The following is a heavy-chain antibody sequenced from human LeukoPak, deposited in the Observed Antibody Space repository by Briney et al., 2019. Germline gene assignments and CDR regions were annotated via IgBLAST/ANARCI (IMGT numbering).Heavy chain of an antibody. V-gene: IGHV3-23*01. CDR3: AKDMYDSSGYFDY. CDR1: GFTFNSYS. D-gene: IGHD3-22*01. J-gene: IGHJ4*02. Sequence: PGGSLRLSCAASGFTFNSYSMNWVRQAPGKGLEWVSAISGSGGSTYYADSVKGRFTISRDNSKNTLYLQMNSLRAEDTAVYYCAKDMYDSSGYFDYWGQGTLVTVSS. CDR2: ISGSGGST.